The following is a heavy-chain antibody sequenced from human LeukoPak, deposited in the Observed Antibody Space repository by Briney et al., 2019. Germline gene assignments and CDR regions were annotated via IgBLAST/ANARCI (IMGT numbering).Heavy chain of an antibody. D-gene: IGHD2-15*01. V-gene: IGHV4-59*01. CDR1: GGSFSGYY. CDR2: IYYSGST. Sequence: SETLSLTCAVYGGSFSGYYWSWIRQPPGKGLEWIGYIYYSGSTNYNPSLKSRVTISVDTSKNQFSLKLSSVTAADTAVYYCARVSRTGCSGGSRYSRAFDIWGQGTMVTVSS. J-gene: IGHJ3*02. CDR3: ARVSRTGCSGGSRYSRAFDI.